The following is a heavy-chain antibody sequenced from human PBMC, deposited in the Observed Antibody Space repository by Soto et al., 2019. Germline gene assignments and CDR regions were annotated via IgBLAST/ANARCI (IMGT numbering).Heavy chain of an antibody. V-gene: IGHV3-53*04. CDR1: GFTVSSNY. D-gene: IGHD2-21*01. CDR3: ARLYCGGDCYSEVQAFDI. Sequence: EVQLVESGGGLVQPGGSLRLSCAASGFTVSSNYMSWVRQAPGKGLEWVSVIYSGGSTYYADSVKGRFTISRHNSKNTLYRQMNSLRAEDTAVYYCARLYCGGDCYSEVQAFDIWGQGTMVTVSS. CDR2: IYSGGST. J-gene: IGHJ3*02.